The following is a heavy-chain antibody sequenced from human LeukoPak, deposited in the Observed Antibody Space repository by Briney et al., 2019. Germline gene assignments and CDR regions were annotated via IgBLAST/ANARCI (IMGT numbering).Heavy chain of an antibody. CDR1: GGSITSGDYY. CDR2: IYYSGST. J-gene: IGHJ3*02. Sequence: SETLSLTCTVSGGSITSGDYYWSWIRQPPGKGLEWIGYIYYSGSTYYNPSLKSRVTISPDTSKNQFSLKLSSVTAADPAVYYCARDTAGWGSDAFDIWGRGTMVTVSS. V-gene: IGHV4-30-4*01. D-gene: IGHD7-27*01. CDR3: ARDTAGWGSDAFDI.